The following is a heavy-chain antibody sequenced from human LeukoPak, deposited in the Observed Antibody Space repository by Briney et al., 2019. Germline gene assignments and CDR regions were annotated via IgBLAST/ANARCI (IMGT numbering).Heavy chain of an antibody. CDR2: IYYSGST. D-gene: IGHD1-14*01. J-gene: IGHJ3*01. V-gene: IGHV4-59*01. CDR3: ARSRDRYWDAFDV. Sequence: SEALSLTCTVSGGSISSYYWSWIRQPPGKGLEWIGYIYYSGSTNYNPSLKSRVTISVDTSKKQFSLKLSSVTAADTAVYYCARSRDRYWDAFDVWGQGTMVTVSS. CDR1: GGSISSYY.